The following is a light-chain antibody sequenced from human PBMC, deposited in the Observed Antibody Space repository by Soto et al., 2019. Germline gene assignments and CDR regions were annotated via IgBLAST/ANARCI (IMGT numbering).Light chain of an antibody. J-gene: IGLJ1*01. CDR3: GSWDTSLSLCYV. Sequence: QSVLTQPPSVSGAPGHRVTISCTGTSSNIGNNFVSWYQHLPGTAPKILIYDNVKRPSGIPDRFSGFKSGASATLGITGLQTGDEADYYCGSWDTSLSLCYVFGTGTKVTFL. V-gene: IGLV1-51*01. CDR1: SSNIGNNF. CDR2: DNV.